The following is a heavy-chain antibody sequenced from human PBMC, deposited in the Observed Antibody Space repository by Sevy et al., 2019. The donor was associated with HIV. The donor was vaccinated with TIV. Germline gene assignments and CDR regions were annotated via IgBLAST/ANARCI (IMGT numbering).Heavy chain of an antibody. CDR3: AKSSGVAARGYYYGMDV. CDR1: GFTFSSYA. CDR2: ISGSGGST. D-gene: IGHD6-6*01. V-gene: IGHV3-23*01. Sequence: GGSLRLSCAASGFTFSSYAMSWVRQAPGKGLEWVSAISGSGGSTYYADSVKGRFTISRDNSKNTLYLQMNSLRAEDKAVYYCAKSSGVAARGYYYGMDVWGQGTTVTVSS. J-gene: IGHJ6*02.